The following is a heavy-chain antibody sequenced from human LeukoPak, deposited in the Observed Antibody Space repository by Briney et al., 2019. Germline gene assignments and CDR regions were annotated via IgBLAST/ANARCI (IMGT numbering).Heavy chain of an antibody. V-gene: IGHV3-7*01. CDR2: INKDRSEK. Sequence: GGSLRLSCAASGFTFSNYWMSCVRQAPGGGREWVANINKDRSEKYYVESVKGRVTISTDTSKNPLYLQMSTLRVEDTAVYYCEDSAGYWGQGTLVTVSS. D-gene: IGHD4-11*01. CDR3: EDSAGY. CDR1: GFTFSNYW. J-gene: IGHJ4*02.